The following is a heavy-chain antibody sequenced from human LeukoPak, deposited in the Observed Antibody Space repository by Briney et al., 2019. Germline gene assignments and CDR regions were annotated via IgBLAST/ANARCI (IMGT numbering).Heavy chain of an antibody. CDR3: AKSVGSGSYYNNDC. CDR1: GFXFSSYA. D-gene: IGHD3-10*01. V-gene: IGHV3-23*01. CDR2: ITSGGGT. Sequence: PGGSLRLSCAASGFXFSSYAMTWVRQAPGQGLEWVSGITSGGGTYYADSVKGRFTISRDNSKNTLYLQMNSLRAEDTAVYYCAKSVGSGSYYNNDCWGQGTLVTVSS. J-gene: IGHJ4*02.